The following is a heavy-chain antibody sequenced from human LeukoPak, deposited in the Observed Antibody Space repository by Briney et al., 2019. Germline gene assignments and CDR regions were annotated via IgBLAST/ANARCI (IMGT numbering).Heavy chain of an antibody. Sequence: SQTLSLTCAISGDSVSSNSAAWNWIRQSPSRGLEWLGRTYYRSKWYNDYAVSVKSRITINPDTSKNQFSLQLNSVTPEDTAVYYCARDRHSTYYDFWSGYGDYYGMDVWGQGTMVTVSS. J-gene: IGHJ6*02. D-gene: IGHD3-3*01. CDR2: TYYRSKWYN. CDR3: ARDRHSTYYDFWSGYGDYYGMDV. CDR1: GDSVSSNSAA. V-gene: IGHV6-1*01.